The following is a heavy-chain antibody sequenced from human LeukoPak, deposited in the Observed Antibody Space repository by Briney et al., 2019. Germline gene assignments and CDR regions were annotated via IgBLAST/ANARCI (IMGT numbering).Heavy chain of an antibody. Sequence: PGKSLRLSCVASTLSTADYGMSWVPQAPGNGLKWVAGIDWSGDATSYSESVKGRFTISRDNAKNSLYLQMTSLRAEDTAVYYCARDLSATWYSLGFWGQGTLVTVSS. J-gene: IGHJ1*01. D-gene: IGHD2-15*01. CDR1: TLSTADYG. CDR2: IDWSGDAT. CDR3: ARDLSATWYSLGF. V-gene: IGHV3-20*04.